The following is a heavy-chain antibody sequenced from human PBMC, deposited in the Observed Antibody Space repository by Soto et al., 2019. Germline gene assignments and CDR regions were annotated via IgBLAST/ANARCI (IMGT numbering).Heavy chain of an antibody. V-gene: IGHV4-34*12. D-gene: IGHD4-17*01. J-gene: IGHJ4*02. CDR2: IINSGTT. Sequence: QVQLQQWGAGLLKPSETLSLTCVVYGESFSGYYWSWIRQPPGQGLEWIRGIINSGTTNYNPSLKSRVTMSVDTSKNQFSLNLNSVTAADTAVYYCARDDPVTRTIDYWGQGTLVTVSS. CDR1: GESFSGYY. CDR3: ARDDPVTRTIDY.